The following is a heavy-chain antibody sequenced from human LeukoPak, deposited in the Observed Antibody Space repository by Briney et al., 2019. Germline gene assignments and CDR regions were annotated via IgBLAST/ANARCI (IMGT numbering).Heavy chain of an antibody. CDR3: VRDRELTY. J-gene: IGHJ4*02. V-gene: IGHV4-61*01. Sequence: SSETLSLTCTVSGGSVSSGSYYWSWIRQPPGKGLEWIGYIYYSGSTNYNPSLRSRVTISVDTSKNQFSLKLNSVTAADTAVYYCVRDRELTYWSQGTLVTVSS. D-gene: IGHD1-26*01. CDR1: GGSVSSGSYY. CDR2: IYYSGST.